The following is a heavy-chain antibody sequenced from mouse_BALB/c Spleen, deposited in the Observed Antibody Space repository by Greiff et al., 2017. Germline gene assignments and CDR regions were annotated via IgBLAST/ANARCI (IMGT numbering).Heavy chain of an antibody. CDR1: GYTFTSYY. CDR2: IYPGNVNT. V-gene: IGHV1S56*01. D-gene: IGHD2-14*01. Sequence: QVQLQQSGPELVKPGASVRISCKASGYTFTSYYIHWVKQRPGQGLEWIGWIYPGNVNTKYNEKFKGKATLTADKSSSTAYMQLSSLTSEDSAVYFCAGGYRYDGYFDVWGAGTTVTVSS. CDR3: AGGYRYDGYFDV. J-gene: IGHJ1*01.